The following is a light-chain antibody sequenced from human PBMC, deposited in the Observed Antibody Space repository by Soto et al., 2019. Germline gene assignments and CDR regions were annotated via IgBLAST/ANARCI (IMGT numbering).Light chain of an antibody. V-gene: IGKV3-15*01. CDR1: QSVSSN. CDR2: GAS. CDR3: QQYNNWPPT. Sequence: EIVMTQSPATLSVSPGERTTISCRASQSVSSNLAWYQQKPGQAPRLLIYGASTRGTGIPARFSGSGSGTEFTLTISSLQSEDFAVYYCQQYNNWPPTFGQGTRLEIK. J-gene: IGKJ5*01.